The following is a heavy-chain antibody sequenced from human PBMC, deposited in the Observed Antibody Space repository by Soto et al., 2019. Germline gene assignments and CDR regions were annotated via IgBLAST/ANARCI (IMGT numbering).Heavy chain of an antibody. Sequence: GGSLRLSCAASGFTFSDYYMSWIRQAPGKGLEWVSYISSSGSTIYYADSVKGRFTISRDNAKNSLYLQMNSLRAEDTAVYYCASHTANYYYYYMDVWGKGTTVTVSS. CDR1: GFTFSDYY. CDR2: ISSSGSTI. CDR3: ASHTANYYYYYMDV. D-gene: IGHD2-21*02. J-gene: IGHJ6*03. V-gene: IGHV3-11*01.